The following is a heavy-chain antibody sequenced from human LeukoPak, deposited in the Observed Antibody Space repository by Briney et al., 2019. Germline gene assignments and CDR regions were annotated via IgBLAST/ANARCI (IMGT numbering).Heavy chain of an antibody. V-gene: IGHV1-69*04. D-gene: IGHD5-12*01. CDR2: IIPILGIA. Sequence: ASVKVSCKASGGTFSSYAISWVRQAPGQGLEWMGRIIPILGIANYAQKFQGRVTITADKSTSTAYMELSSLRSEDTAVYYCARGVDIVATSDAFDIWGQGTMVTVSS. CDR1: GGTFSSYA. CDR3: ARGVDIVATSDAFDI. J-gene: IGHJ3*02.